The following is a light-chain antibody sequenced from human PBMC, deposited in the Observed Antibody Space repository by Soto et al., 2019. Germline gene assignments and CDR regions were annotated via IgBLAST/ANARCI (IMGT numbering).Light chain of an antibody. Sequence: DIQMTQSPSSLSASVGDRVTITCQASQDISNYLNWYQQKPGKAPKLLIYDASNLETGVPSRFSGSGSATDFTFTISSLQPEDIATYYCQHYDNVPLTFGGGTKVEIK. CDR1: QDISNY. CDR3: QHYDNVPLT. V-gene: IGKV1-33*01. J-gene: IGKJ4*01. CDR2: DAS.